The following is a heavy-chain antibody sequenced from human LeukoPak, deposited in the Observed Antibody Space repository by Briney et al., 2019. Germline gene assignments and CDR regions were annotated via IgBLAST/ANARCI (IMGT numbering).Heavy chain of an antibody. CDR1: GGSISSYY. J-gene: IGHJ3*02. CDR2: IYYSGST. CDR3: ARDQYGFDAFDI. Sequence: PSETLSLTCTVSGGSISSYYWSWIRQPPGKGLEWIGYIYYSGSTNYNPSLKSRVTISVDTSKNQFSLKRSSVTAADTAVYYCARDQYGFDAFDIWGQGTMVTVSS. D-gene: IGHD4-17*01. V-gene: IGHV4-59*01.